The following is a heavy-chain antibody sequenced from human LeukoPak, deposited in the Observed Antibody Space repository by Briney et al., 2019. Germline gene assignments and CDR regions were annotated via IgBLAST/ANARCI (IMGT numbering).Heavy chain of an antibody. CDR3: AIGGRVRGVITEPRRDGTHDY. V-gene: IGHV1-2*02. CDR2: INPNSGGT. CDR1: GYSFTSYW. D-gene: IGHD3-10*01. J-gene: IGHJ4*02. Sequence: GESLKISCKGSGYSFTSYWIGWVRQAPGQGLEWMGWINPNSGGTNYAQKFQDRVTMTRDTSISTAYMELSRLRSDDAAVYYCAIGGRVRGVITEPRRDGTHDYWGQGTLVTVSS.